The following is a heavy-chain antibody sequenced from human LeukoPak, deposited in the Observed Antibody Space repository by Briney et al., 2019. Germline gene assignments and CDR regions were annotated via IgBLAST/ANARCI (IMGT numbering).Heavy chain of an antibody. CDR3: ARTYGDWEGWFDP. CDR1: GFTFSSYS. J-gene: IGHJ5*02. CDR2: ISSSSSYI. D-gene: IGHD4-17*01. Sequence: GGSVRLSCAASGFTFSSYSMNWVRQAPGKGLEWVSSISSSSSYIYYADSVKGRFTISRDNAKNSLYLQMNSLRAEDTAVYYCARTYGDWEGWFDPWGQGTLVTVSS. V-gene: IGHV3-21*01.